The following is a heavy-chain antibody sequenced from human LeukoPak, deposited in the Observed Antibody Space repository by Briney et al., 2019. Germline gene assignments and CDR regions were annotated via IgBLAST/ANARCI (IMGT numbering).Heavy chain of an antibody. CDR1: GYTFTSYD. CDR2: MNPNSGNT. V-gene: IGHV1-8*01. D-gene: IGHD3-22*01. J-gene: IGHJ3*02. CDR3: ARYPYYYDSSGAFDI. Sequence: ASVKVSCKASGYTFTSYDINWVRQATGQGLGWMGWMNPNSGNTGYAQKFQGRVTMTRNTSISTAYMELSSLRSEDTAVYYCARYPYYYDSSGAFDIWGQGTMVTVSS.